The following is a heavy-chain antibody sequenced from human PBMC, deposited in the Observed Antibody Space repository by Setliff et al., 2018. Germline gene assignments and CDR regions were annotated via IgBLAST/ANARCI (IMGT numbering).Heavy chain of an antibody. V-gene: IGHV1-2*02. CDR2: IDPNTGGT. J-gene: IGHJ3*02. CDR1: GYTFTGFY. Sequence: GASVKVSCKASGYTFTGFYIHWVRQAPGQGLEWMGWIDPNTGGTNYAQKFQGGVTMTRDTSISTAYMELRSLKSDDTAVYYCGRNSVTMNAFDIWGQGTMVTVSS. D-gene: IGHD4-17*01. CDR3: GRNSVTMNAFDI.